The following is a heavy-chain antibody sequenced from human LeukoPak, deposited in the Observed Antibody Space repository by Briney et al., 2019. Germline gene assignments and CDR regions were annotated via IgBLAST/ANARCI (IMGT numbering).Heavy chain of an antibody. J-gene: IGHJ4*02. CDR1: VRFFSRYY. CDR3: ARGLGSYCSSTSCAPFDY. CDR2: INHSGSH. Sequence: SETLSLTRAVYVRFFSRYYWSWTPHPPGKGLEWIGEINHSGSHNYNPSLKSRVTISVDTSKNQFSLKLGSVTAADTAVYYCARGLGSYCSSTSCAPFDYWGEGTLVTASS. V-gene: IGHV4-34*01. D-gene: IGHD2-2*01.